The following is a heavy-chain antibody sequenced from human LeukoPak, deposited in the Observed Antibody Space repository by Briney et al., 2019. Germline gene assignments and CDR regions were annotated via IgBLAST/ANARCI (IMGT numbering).Heavy chain of an antibody. CDR1: GGSISSYY. D-gene: IGHD6-6*01. J-gene: IGHJ4*02. CDR2: IYTSGST. Sequence: SETLSLTCTVSGGSISSYYWSWIRQPPGKGLEWIGYIYTSGSTNYNPSLKSRVTISVDTSKTQFSLKLSSVTAADTAVYYCARGYSSSSAFEYWGQGTLVTVSA. V-gene: IGHV4-4*09. CDR3: ARGYSSSSAFEY.